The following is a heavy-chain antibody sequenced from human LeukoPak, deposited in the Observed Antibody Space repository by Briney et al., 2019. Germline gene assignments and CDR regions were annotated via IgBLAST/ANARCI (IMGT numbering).Heavy chain of an antibody. V-gene: IGHV4-59*01. CDR2: IYCSGST. Sequence: SETLSLTCTVSGGSISSYYWSWIRQPPGKGLEWIGYIYCSGSTNYNPSLKSRVTISVDTSKNQFSLKLSSVTAADTAVYYCARALTRWLQPFDYWGQGTLVTVSS. CDR1: GGSISSYY. D-gene: IGHD5-24*01. CDR3: ARALTRWLQPFDY. J-gene: IGHJ4*02.